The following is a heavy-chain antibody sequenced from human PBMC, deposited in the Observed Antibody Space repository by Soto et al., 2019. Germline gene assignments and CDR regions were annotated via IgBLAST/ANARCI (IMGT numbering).Heavy chain of an antibody. CDR3: ARDDYGDYPWVYYYYGMDV. D-gene: IGHD4-17*01. Sequence: QVQLVESGGGVVQPGRSLRLSCAASGFTFSSYGMHWVRQAPGKGLEWVAVIWYDGSNKYYADSVKGRFTISRDNSKNTLYLHMNSLRAEDTAVYYCARDDYGDYPWVYYYYGMDVWGQGTTVTVSS. J-gene: IGHJ6*02. V-gene: IGHV3-33*01. CDR2: IWYDGSNK. CDR1: GFTFSSYG.